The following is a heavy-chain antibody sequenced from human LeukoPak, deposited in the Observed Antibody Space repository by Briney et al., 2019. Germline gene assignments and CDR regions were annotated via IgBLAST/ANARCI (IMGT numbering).Heavy chain of an antibody. CDR2: FYPGDSDI. J-gene: IGHJ3*02. CDR1: GYTFTSNW. CDR3: ARQPTNDFDILTGYYNAFDI. Sequence: GESLKISCKASGYTFTSNWIGWLCQMPGKDLEWMGIFYPGDSDIRYSPSFQGQVTISADNSITTAYLQWSSLKASDTAMYYCARQPTNDFDILTGYYNAFDIWGQGTMVTVSS. V-gene: IGHV5-51*01. D-gene: IGHD3-9*01.